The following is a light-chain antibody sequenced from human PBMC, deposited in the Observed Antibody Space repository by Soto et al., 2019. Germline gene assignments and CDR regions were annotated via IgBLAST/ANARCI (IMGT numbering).Light chain of an antibody. CDR3: AAWDDSLSAVM. CDR1: ISNLGSNF. Sequence: QSVLTQPPSASGTPGQRVTISCSGSISNLGSNFIYWYQQLPGAAPKLLISRNNERPSGVPDRFSGSKSGTSASLAISGLRSEDEADYHCAAWDDSLSAVMFGGGTKLTVL. CDR2: RNN. V-gene: IGLV1-47*01. J-gene: IGLJ3*02.